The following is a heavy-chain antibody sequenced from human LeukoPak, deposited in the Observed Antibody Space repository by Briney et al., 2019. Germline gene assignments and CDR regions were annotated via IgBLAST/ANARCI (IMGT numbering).Heavy chain of an antibody. CDR3: ARQKRVDVDTAMAPITGPAYHYYYYYMDV. Sequence: SETLSLTCTVSGGSISSSTSGWGWYWGWIRQPPGKGLEWIGRIYTSGSTNYNPSLKSRVTMSVGTSKNQFSLKLSSVTAADTAVYYCARQKRVDVDTAMAPITGPAYHYYYYYMDVWGKGTTVTVSS. D-gene: IGHD5-18*01. CDR2: IYTSGST. CDR1: GGSISSSTSGWGWY. J-gene: IGHJ6*03. V-gene: IGHV4-61*05.